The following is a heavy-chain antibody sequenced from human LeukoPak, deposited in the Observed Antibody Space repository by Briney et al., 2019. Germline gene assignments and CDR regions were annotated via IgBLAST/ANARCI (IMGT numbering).Heavy chain of an antibody. CDR2: MSWNSGSI. D-gene: IGHD3-22*01. J-gene: IGHJ4*02. CDR1: GFTFDDYA. CDR3: AKGQTLNYYDSSGLDY. V-gene: IGHV3-9*01. Sequence: PAGSLRLSCAASGFTFDDYAMHWVRQAPGKGLVWVSGMSWNSGSIGYADSVKGRFTISRDNAKNSLYLQMNSLRAEDTALYYCAKGQTLNYYDSSGLDYWGQGTLVTVSS.